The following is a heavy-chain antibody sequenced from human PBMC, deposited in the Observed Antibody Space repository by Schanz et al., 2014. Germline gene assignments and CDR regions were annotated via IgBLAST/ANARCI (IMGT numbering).Heavy chain of an antibody. Sequence: EVQVVESGGGLVQPGGSLRLSCAASGFTVSSNYMSWVRQAPGKGLEWVSAISGSGDNTFYADSVRGRFTISRDDSKNTLHLQMNSLRSEDTAIYFCARDQASTHWGQGTPVTVSS. J-gene: IGHJ4*02. V-gene: IGHV3-66*01. CDR3: ARDQASTH. CDR2: ISGSGDNT. CDR1: GFTVSSNY.